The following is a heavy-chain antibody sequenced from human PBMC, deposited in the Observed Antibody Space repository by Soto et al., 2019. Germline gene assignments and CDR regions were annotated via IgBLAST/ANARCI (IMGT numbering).Heavy chain of an antibody. CDR2: IIPIFGTA. CDR3: ARILYYYDSGPFTHYYYGMDV. D-gene: IGHD3-22*01. CDR1: GGTFSSYA. Sequence: QVQLVQSGAEVKKPGSSVKVSCKASGGTFSSYAISWVRQAPGQGLEWMGGIIPIFGTANYAQKFQARGTCTADESTSTASVELSSLRSEDTSVYYCARILYYYDSGPFTHYYYGMDVWGQGTTVTVSS. J-gene: IGHJ6*02. V-gene: IGHV1-69*01.